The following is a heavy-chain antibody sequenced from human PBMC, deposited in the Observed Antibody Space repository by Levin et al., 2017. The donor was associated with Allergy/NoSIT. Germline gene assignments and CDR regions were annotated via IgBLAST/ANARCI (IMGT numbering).Heavy chain of an antibody. D-gene: IGHD2-2*01. CDR1: GFTFSNYW. CDR2: INSDGSTT. V-gene: IGHV3-74*01. CDR3: SRVTYAG. J-gene: IGHJ4*02. Sequence: SGGSLRLSCAASGFTFSNYWMHWVRQAPGKGLVWVSRINSDGSTTSYADFVKGRFTISRDNAKNTLYLQMNSLGAEDSAVYYCSRVTYAGWGQGTLVTVSS.